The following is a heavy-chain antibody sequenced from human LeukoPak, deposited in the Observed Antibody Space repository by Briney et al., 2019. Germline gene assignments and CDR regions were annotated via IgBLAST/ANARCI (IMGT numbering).Heavy chain of an antibody. CDR1: GFTFSSYA. D-gene: IGHD3-3*01. CDR3: AKDPRVGVVPPWFDP. V-gene: IGHV3-23*01. Sequence: AGGSLRLSCAASGFTFSSYAMSWVRQAPGKGLEWVSAISGSSGSTYYADSVKGRFTISRDNSKNTLYLQMNSLRAEDTAVYYCAKDPRVGVVPPWFDPWGQGTLVTVSS. CDR2: ISGSSGST. J-gene: IGHJ5*02.